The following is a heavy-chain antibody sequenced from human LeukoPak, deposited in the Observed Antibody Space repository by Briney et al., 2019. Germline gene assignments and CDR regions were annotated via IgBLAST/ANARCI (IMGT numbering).Heavy chain of an antibody. CDR3: VRDWDHYDFDS. J-gene: IGHJ5*01. CDR1: GFSLSSYY. V-gene: IGHV3-74*01. CDR2: INGVASDT. Sequence: GGSLRLSCAASGFSLSSYYMHWVRQAPGKGLVWVSRINGVASDTIYADSVKGRFTISRDNAKNKLYLQMAILRAEDTAIYYCVRDWDHYDFDSWGQGTLVTVSS. D-gene: IGHD3-16*01.